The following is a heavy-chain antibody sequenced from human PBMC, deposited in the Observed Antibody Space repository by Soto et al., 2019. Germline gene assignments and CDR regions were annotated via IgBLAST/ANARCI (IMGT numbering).Heavy chain of an antibody. CDR3: AREDSIIIQAVSDF. CDR1: GCAFNNYG. V-gene: IGHV3-21*01. Sequence: WGSLRLSCTVAGCAFNNYGINWVRQAPGKGLEWVSSISKSDYTYYSDSVNGRFTISRDNAKSSVSLQINTLRVKDTAAYYCAREDSIIIQAVSDFWGQGTLVTVSS. CDR2: ISKSDYT. D-gene: IGHD3-22*01. J-gene: IGHJ4*02.